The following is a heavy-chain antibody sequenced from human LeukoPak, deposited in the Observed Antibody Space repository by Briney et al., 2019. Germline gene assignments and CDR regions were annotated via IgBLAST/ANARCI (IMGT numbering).Heavy chain of an antibody. CDR1: GGTFSSYA. CDR2: IIPIFGTA. J-gene: IGHJ4*02. D-gene: IGHD3-22*01. Sequence: SVKVSCEXSGGTFSSYAISWVRQAPGQGLEWMGGIIPIFGTANYAQKFQGRVTITTDESTSTAYMELSSLRSEDTAVYYCARIYDSSGYYFDYWGQGTLVTVSS. CDR3: ARIYDSSGYYFDY. V-gene: IGHV1-69*05.